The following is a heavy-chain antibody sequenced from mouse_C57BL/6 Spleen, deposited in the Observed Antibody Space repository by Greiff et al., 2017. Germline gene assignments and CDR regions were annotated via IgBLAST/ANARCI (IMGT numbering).Heavy chain of an antibody. D-gene: IGHD1-1*01. CDR3: AREGLPAGSSPHWYFDV. V-gene: IGHV1-64*01. J-gene: IGHJ1*03. CDR2: IHPNSGST. CDR1: GYTFTSYW. Sequence: QVKLQQPGAELVKPGASVKLSCKASGYTFTSYWMHWVQQRPGKGLEWIGMIHPNSGSTTYNETFKSKATLTVDKSSSTAYMQLSSLTSEDSAVYYCAREGLPAGSSPHWYFDVWGTGTTVTVSS.